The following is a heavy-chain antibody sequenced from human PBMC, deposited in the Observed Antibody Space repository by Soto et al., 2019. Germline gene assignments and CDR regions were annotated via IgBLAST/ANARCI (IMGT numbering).Heavy chain of an antibody. Sequence: QVQLVQSGAEVKKPGASVKVSCKASGYTFTSYDINWVRQATGQGLEWMGWMNPNSGNTGYAEKFQGRGSMTRNTSISTAYMELSSLRSEDTAVYYCARERGSTDYYYYYGMDVWGQGTTVTVSS. CDR3: ARERGSTDYYYYYGMDV. J-gene: IGHJ6*02. D-gene: IGHD2-15*01. CDR2: MNPNSGNT. V-gene: IGHV1-8*01. CDR1: GYTFTSYD.